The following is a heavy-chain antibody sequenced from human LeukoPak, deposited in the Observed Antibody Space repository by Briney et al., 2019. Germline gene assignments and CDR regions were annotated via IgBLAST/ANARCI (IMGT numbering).Heavy chain of an antibody. Sequence: GGSLRLFCAASGFTFSSYGMSWVRQAPGKGLEWVSAISGSGGSTYYADSVKGRFTISRDNSKDTLYLQMNSLRAEDTAVYYCAKEASSSWPGDWFDPWGQGTLVTVSS. CDR2: ISGSGGST. V-gene: IGHV3-23*01. D-gene: IGHD6-13*01. J-gene: IGHJ5*02. CDR1: GFTFSSYG. CDR3: AKEASSSWPGDWFDP.